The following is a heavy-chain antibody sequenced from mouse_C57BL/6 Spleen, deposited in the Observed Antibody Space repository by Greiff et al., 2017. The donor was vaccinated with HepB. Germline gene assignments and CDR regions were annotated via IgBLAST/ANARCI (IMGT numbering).Heavy chain of an antibody. D-gene: IGHD1-1*01. V-gene: IGHV5-16*01. J-gene: IGHJ3*01. Sequence: EVQLVESEGGLVQPGSSMKLSCTASGFTFSDYYMAWVRQVPEKGLEWVANINYDGSSTYYLDSLKSRFIISRDNAKNILYLQMSSLKSEDTATYYCASLYGSSYPLYWGQGTLVTVSA. CDR2: INYDGSST. CDR3: ASLYGSSYPLY. CDR1: GFTFSDYY.